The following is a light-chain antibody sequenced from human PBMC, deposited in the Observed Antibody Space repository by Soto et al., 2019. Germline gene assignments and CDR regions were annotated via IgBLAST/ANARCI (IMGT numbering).Light chain of an antibody. Sequence: ETLMTQSPATLSVSPGERATLSCRASQSVNTKLAWYQQKPGQAPRLLVYDASIRATGIPATFSGSGSGTEFTLTISSLQSEDFAIYYCQHYHTWPYTFGQGTKLEIK. CDR3: QHYHTWPYT. CDR2: DAS. CDR1: QSVNTK. V-gene: IGKV3-15*01. J-gene: IGKJ2*01.